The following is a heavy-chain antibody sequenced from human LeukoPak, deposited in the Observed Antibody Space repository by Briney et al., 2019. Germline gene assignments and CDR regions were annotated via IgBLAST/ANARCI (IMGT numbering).Heavy chain of an antibody. D-gene: IGHD5-18*01. CDR2: INHSGST. CDR1: GGSFSGYY. J-gene: IGHJ2*01. CDR3: ARDARRRYSYAAEGYFDL. Sequence: PSETLSLTCAVYGGSFSGYYWSWIRQPPGKGLEWIGEINHSGSTNYNPSLKSRVTISVDTSKNQFSLKLSSVTAADTAVYYCARDARRRYSYAAEGYFDLWGRGTLVTVSS. V-gene: IGHV4-34*01.